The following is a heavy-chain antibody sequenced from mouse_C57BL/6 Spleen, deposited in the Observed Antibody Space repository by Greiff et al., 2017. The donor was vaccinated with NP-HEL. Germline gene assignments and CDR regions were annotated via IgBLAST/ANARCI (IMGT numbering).Heavy chain of an antibody. Sequence: EVQLQQSGAELVRPGASVKLSCTASGFNIKDYYMHWVKQRPEQGLEWIGRIDPEDGDTEYAPKFQGKATMTADTSSNTAYLQLSSLTSEDTAVYYCTRSFYYCSRGDYFDYWGQGTTLTVSS. CDR1: GFNIKDYY. J-gene: IGHJ2*01. CDR2: IDPEDGDT. CDR3: TRSFYYCSRGDYFDY. V-gene: IGHV14-1*01. D-gene: IGHD1-1*01.